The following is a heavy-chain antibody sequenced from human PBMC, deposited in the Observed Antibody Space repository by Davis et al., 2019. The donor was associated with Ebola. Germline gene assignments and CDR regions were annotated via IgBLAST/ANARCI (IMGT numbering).Heavy chain of an antibody. CDR2: IYHRGST. Sequence: PSETLSLTCTVSGYSISSGYYWGWIRQPPGKGLEWIGSIYHRGSTYYNPSLKRRVTISVDTSKNQFSLKLSSVTAADTAVYYCARERQLGYFDYWGQGTLVTVSS. J-gene: IGHJ4*02. CDR1: GYSISSGYY. D-gene: IGHD1-1*01. CDR3: ARERQLGYFDY. V-gene: IGHV4-38-2*02.